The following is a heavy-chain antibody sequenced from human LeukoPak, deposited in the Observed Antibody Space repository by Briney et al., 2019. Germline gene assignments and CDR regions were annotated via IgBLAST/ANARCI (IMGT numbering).Heavy chain of an antibody. CDR1: GDSINSGVYY. CDR2: IYSSGST. J-gene: IGHJ4*02. V-gene: IGHV4-61*02. CDR3: ARDLWGFDF. Sequence: KTSQTLSLTCTVSGDSINSGVYYWSWIRQPAGKGLEWIGRIYSSGSTSYNPSLKSRATISVDTSKNQISLDVTSVTAADTAVYYCARDLWGFDFWGQGTPVTVSS. D-gene: IGHD7-27*01.